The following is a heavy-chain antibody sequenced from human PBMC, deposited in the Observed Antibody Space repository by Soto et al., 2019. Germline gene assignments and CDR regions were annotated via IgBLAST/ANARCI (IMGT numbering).Heavy chain of an antibody. V-gene: IGHV1-69*06. Sequence: SVKVSCKASGGTFNNYPITWVRQAPGEGLEWMGGIIPIFGTANYAQKFQGRVTITADKSTSTAYMELSSLRSEDTAVYYCARFRSGIAAAGPGYYGMDVWGQGTTVTVSS. CDR1: GGTFNNYP. J-gene: IGHJ6*02. CDR3: ARFRSGIAAAGPGYYGMDV. CDR2: IIPIFGTA. D-gene: IGHD6-13*01.